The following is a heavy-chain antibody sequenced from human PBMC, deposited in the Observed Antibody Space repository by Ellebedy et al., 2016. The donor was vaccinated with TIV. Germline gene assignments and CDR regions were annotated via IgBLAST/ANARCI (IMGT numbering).Heavy chain of an antibody. D-gene: IGHD1-26*01. Sequence: GGSLRLSCGTSGFTFSIYDMNWVRQAPGKGLEWVSYITDSGNSIYYADSVKGRFTISRDNARNSLFLQMNSLRAEDTAVYYCASRYSGSSYRYFDYWGQGALVTVSS. CDR1: GFTFSIYD. CDR3: ASRYSGSSYRYFDY. V-gene: IGHV3-48*03. J-gene: IGHJ4*02. CDR2: ITDSGNSI.